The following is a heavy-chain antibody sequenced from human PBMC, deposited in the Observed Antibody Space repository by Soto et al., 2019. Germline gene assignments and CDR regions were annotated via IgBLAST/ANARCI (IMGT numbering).Heavy chain of an antibody. CDR2: ISYDGSNK. Sequence: GGSLRLSCASSGFTFSSYAMHLVRQAPGKGLEWVAVISYDGSNKYYADSVKGRVTITRDTSASTAYMELSSLRSEDTAVYYCARGITLPTPLDYWGQGTLVTVSS. CDR1: GFTFSSYA. D-gene: IGHD1-20*01. J-gene: IGHJ4*02. V-gene: IGHV3-30-3*01. CDR3: ARGITLPTPLDY.